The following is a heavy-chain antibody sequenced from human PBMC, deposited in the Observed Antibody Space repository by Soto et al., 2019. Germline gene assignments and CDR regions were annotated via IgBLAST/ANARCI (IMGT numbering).Heavy chain of an antibody. J-gene: IGHJ5*02. V-gene: IGHV4-31*03. Sequence: QVQLQESGPGLVKPSQTLYLTCTVSGGSISSGGYYWSWIRQHPGQGLEWIGYIYYSGSTYYNPSLKSRVTISVDTSKNQFSLKRSSVTAEYTAVYYCARERESIAARPFPFRWFDHWGQGTLVTVS. D-gene: IGHD6-6*01. CDR3: ARERESIAARPFPFRWFDH. CDR1: GGSISSGGYY. CDR2: IYYSGST.